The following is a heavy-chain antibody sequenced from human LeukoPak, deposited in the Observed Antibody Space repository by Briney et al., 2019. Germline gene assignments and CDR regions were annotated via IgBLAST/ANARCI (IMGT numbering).Heavy chain of an antibody. CDR1: GGSVSSVSYY. J-gene: IGHJ3*01. Sequence: SETLSLTCTVSGGSVSSVSYYWSWIRQPPGKGLEWIGYIHYSGSTNYDPSLKSRTALSIDTSKYQFSLKLSSVTAADTAVYYCVAEHDKVTDDAFDVWGQGTMVTVSP. CDR2: IHYSGST. V-gene: IGHV4-61*01. CDR3: VAEHDKVTDDAFDV. D-gene: IGHD1-14*01.